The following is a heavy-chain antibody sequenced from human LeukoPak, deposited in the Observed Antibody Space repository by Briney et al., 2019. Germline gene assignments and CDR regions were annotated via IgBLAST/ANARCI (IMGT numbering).Heavy chain of an antibody. J-gene: IGHJ3*02. CDR2: IIPIFGTA. CDR3: ARDQSVAGTKNHAFDI. Sequence: ASVKVSCKASGGTFSSYAISWVRQAPGQGLEWMGGIIPIFGTANYAQKFQGRVTITTDESTSTAFMELSSLRSEDTAVYYCARDQSVAGTKNHAFDIWGQGTRVTVSS. D-gene: IGHD6-19*01. V-gene: IGHV1-69*05. CDR1: GGTFSSYA.